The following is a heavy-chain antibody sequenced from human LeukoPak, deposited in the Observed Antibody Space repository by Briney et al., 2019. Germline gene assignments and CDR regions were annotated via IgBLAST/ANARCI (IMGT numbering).Heavy chain of an antibody. CDR1: GFLFSNSW. CDR3: VKDRGYSTFDY. J-gene: IGHJ4*02. Sequence: GGSLRLSCEASGFLFSNSWMSWVRQAPGKGLEWVANMNQDGSERNYVDSVKGRLTISRDNANGSLYLQMNGLRAEDTAVYFCVKDRGYSTFDYWGQGTLVTVSS. D-gene: IGHD4-23*01. V-gene: IGHV3-7*03. CDR2: MNQDGSER.